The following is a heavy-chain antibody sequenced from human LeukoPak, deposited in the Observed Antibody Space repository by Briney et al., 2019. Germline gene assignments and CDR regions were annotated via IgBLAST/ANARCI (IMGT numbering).Heavy chain of an antibody. CDR1: GGTFSSYA. CDR3: ARDRSPGSDSSGYYPDAFVI. V-gene: IGHV1-69*13. CDR2: IIPIFGTA. D-gene: IGHD3-22*01. Sequence: SVKVSCKASGGTFSSYAISWVRQAPGQGLEWMGGIIPIFGTANYAQKFQGRVTITADESTSTAYMELSSLRSEDTAVYYCARDRSPGSDSSGYYPDAFVIWGQGTMVSVSS. J-gene: IGHJ3*02.